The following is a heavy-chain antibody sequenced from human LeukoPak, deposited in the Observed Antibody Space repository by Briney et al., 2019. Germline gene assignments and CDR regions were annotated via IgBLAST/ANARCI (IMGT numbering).Heavy chain of an antibody. D-gene: IGHD2-2*01. Sequence: HGGSLRLSCSASGFTFSSYAMHWVRQAPGKGLEYVSAISSNGGSTYYADSVKGRFTISRDNSKNTLYLQMSSLRAEDTAVYYCVKDWRGVVVPAADDAFDIWGQGTMVTVSS. CDR2: ISSNGGST. CDR3: VKDWRGVVVPAADDAFDI. J-gene: IGHJ3*02. V-gene: IGHV3-64D*06. CDR1: GFTFSSYA.